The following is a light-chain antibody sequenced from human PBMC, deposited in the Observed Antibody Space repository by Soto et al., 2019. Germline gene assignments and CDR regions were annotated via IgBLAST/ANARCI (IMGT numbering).Light chain of an antibody. J-gene: IGLJ2*01. CDR2: RDS. V-gene: IGLV3-9*01. CDR3: QVWDSSTRHVV. Sequence: SYELTQPLSVSVALGQTARITCGGNNIGSKNVHWYQQKPGQAPVLVIYRDSNRPSGIPERFSGSNSGNTATLTISRAQAGDEADYYCQVWDSSTRHVVFDGGTKLTVL. CDR1: NIGSKN.